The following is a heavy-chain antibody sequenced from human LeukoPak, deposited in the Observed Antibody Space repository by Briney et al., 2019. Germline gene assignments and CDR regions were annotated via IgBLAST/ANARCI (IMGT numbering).Heavy chain of an antibody. Sequence: GASVKVSRKASGYTFTSYDINWVRQATGQGLEWMGWMNPNSGNTGYAQKFQGRVTMTRNTSISTAYMELSSLRSEDTAVYYCARGWDCSGGSCLLGGYWGQGTLVTVSS. D-gene: IGHD2-15*01. CDR2: MNPNSGNT. V-gene: IGHV1-8*01. CDR3: ARGWDCSGGSCLLGGY. CDR1: GYTFTSYD. J-gene: IGHJ4*02.